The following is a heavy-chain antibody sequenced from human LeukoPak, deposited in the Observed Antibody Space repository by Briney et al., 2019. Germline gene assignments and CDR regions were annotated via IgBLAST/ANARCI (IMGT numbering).Heavy chain of an antibody. CDR3: VRDGGRLNFGNGASFDY. Sequence: PGGSLRLSCAASGFTVSTSWMYWVRQAPGKGLVWVSRIKSDGSSTSYADSVKGRFTISRDNAKNTLYLQMNSLRAEDTAMYYCVRDGGRLNFGNGASFDYWGQGTLVTVSS. J-gene: IGHJ4*02. D-gene: IGHD3-10*01. CDR2: IKSDGSST. CDR1: GFTVSTSW. V-gene: IGHV3-74*01.